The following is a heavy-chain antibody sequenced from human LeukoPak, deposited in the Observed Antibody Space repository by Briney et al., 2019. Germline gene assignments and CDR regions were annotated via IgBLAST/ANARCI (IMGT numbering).Heavy chain of an antibody. Sequence: SETLSLTCTVSGGSISSGGYYWSWIRQPPGKGLEWIGYIYHSGSTYYNPSLKSRVTISVDRSKNQFSLKLSSVTAADTAVYYCARAPRTILGADYYYMDVWGKGTTVTVSS. CDR1: GGSISSGGYY. V-gene: IGHV4-30-2*01. D-gene: IGHD3-3*01. J-gene: IGHJ6*03. CDR3: ARAPRTILGADYYYMDV. CDR2: IYHSGST.